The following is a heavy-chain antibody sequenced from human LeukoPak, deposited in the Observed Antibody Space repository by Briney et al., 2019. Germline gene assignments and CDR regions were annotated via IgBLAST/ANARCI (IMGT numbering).Heavy chain of an antibody. CDR2: IYTSGST. V-gene: IGHV4-4*07. CDR3: AREGDYDILTGYRTKSQNWFDP. CDR1: SGSISSYY. J-gene: IGHJ5*02. Sequence: SETLSLTCTVSSGSISSYYWSWIRQPAGKGLEWIGRIYTSGSTNYNPSLKSRVTMSVDTSKNQFSLKLSSVTAADTAVYYCAREGDYDILTGYRTKSQNWFDPWGQGTLVTVSS. D-gene: IGHD3-9*01.